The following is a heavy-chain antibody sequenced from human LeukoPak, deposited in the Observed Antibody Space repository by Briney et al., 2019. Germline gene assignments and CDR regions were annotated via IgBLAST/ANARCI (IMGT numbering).Heavy chain of an antibody. J-gene: IGHJ6*03. V-gene: IGHV3-21*01. D-gene: IGHD1-26*01. Sequence: PGGSLRLSCAASGFTFSSYNMNWARQAPGKGLEWVSSITSSGSYMFYADSVKGRFTISRDNAKNSLYLQMNSLRAEDTAVYFCAREPYSGSYGGYYHYYMDVWGKGTTVTVSS. CDR2: ITSSGSYM. CDR3: AREPYSGSYGGYYHYYMDV. CDR1: GFTFSSYN.